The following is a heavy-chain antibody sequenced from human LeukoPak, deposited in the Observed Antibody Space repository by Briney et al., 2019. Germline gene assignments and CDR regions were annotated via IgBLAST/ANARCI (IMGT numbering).Heavy chain of an antibody. CDR3: ARGWHSSSWWNYYYYYMDV. D-gene: IGHD6-13*01. V-gene: IGHV1-8*03. Sequence: ASVKVSCKASGYTFTSYDINWVRQATGQGLEWMGWMNPNSGNTGYAQKFQGRVTITRNTSISTAYMELSSLRSEDTAVYYCARGWHSSSWWNYYYYYMDVWGKGTTVTVSS. CDR1: GYTFTSYD. J-gene: IGHJ6*03. CDR2: MNPNSGNT.